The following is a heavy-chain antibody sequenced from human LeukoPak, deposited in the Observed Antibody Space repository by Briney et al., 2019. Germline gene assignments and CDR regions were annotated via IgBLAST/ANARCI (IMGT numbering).Heavy chain of an antibody. CDR3: TRNTVTVHFDY. CDR1: GFTFDYYA. Sequence: GGSLRLSCSASGFTFDYYAVSWFRQAPGKCLEWVGFIRSKAFGGTPEYAASVRGRFTISRDDSKSIAYLQMNSLKTEDTAVYYCTRNTVTVHFDYWSQGTLVTVSS. D-gene: IGHD4-17*01. CDR2: IRSKAFGGTP. V-gene: IGHV3-49*03. J-gene: IGHJ4*02.